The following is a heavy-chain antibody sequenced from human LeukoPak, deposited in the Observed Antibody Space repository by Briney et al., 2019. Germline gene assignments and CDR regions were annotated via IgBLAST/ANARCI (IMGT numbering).Heavy chain of an antibody. Sequence: ASVKVSCKASGYTFTSYYMHWVRQARGQGLEWMGIINPSGGSTSYAQKFQGRVTMTRDTSTSTVYMELSSLRSEDTAVYYCASHHCSSTSCYTRYYGMDVWGQGTTVTVSS. V-gene: IGHV1-46*01. CDR1: GYTFTSYY. CDR2: INPSGGST. D-gene: IGHD2-2*02. J-gene: IGHJ6*02. CDR3: ASHHCSSTSCYTRYYGMDV.